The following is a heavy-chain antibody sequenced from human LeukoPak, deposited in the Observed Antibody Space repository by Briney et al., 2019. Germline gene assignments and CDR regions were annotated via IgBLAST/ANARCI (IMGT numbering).Heavy chain of an antibody. CDR2: IRYDGTNK. J-gene: IGHJ6*03. CDR3: AKDRDYGDYPSAYYYYMDV. Sequence: GGSLRLSCAASGFTFSTYGIHWVRQSPGKGLEGVAFIRYDGTNKWYADSVKGQFTISRDNSKNMLYLQMNSLRAEDTAVYHCAKDRDYGDYPSAYYYYMDVWGKGTTVTVSS. D-gene: IGHD4-17*01. V-gene: IGHV3-30*02. CDR1: GFTFSTYG.